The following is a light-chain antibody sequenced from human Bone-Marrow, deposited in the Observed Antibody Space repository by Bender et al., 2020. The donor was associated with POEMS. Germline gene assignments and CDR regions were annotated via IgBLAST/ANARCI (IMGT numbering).Light chain of an antibody. CDR3: LSTAKTSAFA. J-gene: IGLJ2*01. V-gene: IGLV2-14*03. Sequence: QSALTQPASVSGAPGQSITISCTATSSDVGGSNSVSWFQFHPGKAPKLLLYDVTSRPSGVSNRFSGSKSGNTASLTTSALQAEDEGEYDCLSTAKTSAFAFGGGTNLTV. CDR2: DVT. CDR1: SSDVGGSNS.